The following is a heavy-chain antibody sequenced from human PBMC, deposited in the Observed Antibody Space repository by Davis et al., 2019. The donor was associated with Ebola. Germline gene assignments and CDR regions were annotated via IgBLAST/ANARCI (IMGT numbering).Heavy chain of an antibody. CDR1: GFTFSSYG. V-gene: IGHV3-30*03. J-gene: IGHJ6*04. Sequence: PGGSLRLSCAASGFTFSSYGMHWVRQAPGKGLEWVAVISYDGSNKYYADSVKGRFTISRDNSKNALYLQMNSLRAEDTAVYYCARDPTATRGMDVWGKGTTVTVSS. CDR2: ISYDGSNK. CDR3: ARDPTATRGMDV. D-gene: IGHD5-18*01.